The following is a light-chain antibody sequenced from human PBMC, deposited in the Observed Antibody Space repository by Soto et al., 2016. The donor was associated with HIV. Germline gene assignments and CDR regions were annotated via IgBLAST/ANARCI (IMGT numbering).Light chain of an antibody. V-gene: IGLV3-19*01. Sequence: SSGLTQDPAVSVALGQTVRITCQGDSLRSYYASWYQQKPGQAPVLVMYKDSERPSGIPERFSGSSSGTTVTLTISGVQAEDESDYYCQSADSSGTYRVFGGGTKLTVL. CDR3: QSADSSGTYRV. J-gene: IGLJ2*01. CDR2: KDS. CDR1: SLRSYY.